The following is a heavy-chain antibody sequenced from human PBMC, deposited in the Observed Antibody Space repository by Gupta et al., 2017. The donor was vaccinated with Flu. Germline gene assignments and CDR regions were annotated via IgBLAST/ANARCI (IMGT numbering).Heavy chain of an antibody. D-gene: IGHD6-19*01. CDR2: LGWNGDRI. V-gene: IGHV3-9*01. Sequence: EVQLVESGGGLVQPGRSLRLSCAASGFTFHDYAMHWVRQAPGKGLEWVSGLGWNGDRIHYVDSVKGRFTISRDNAKNSLYLQMNSLRPDDTAIYFCVKDINGVEAVASYGLDVWGQGTTVTVSS. J-gene: IGHJ6*02. CDR3: VKDINGVEAVASYGLDV. CDR1: GFTFHDYA.